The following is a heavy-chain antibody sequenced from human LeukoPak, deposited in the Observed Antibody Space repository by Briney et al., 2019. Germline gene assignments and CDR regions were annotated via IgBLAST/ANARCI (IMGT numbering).Heavy chain of an antibody. CDR3: ARTIAAPETWFDP. J-gene: IGHJ5*02. Sequence: SETLSLTCTVSGGSISSYCWSWIRQPPGKGLEWIGYIYYSGSTNYNPSLKSRVTISVDTSKNQFSLKLSSVTAADTAVYYCARTIAAPETWFDPWGQGTLVTVSS. CDR2: IYYSGST. D-gene: IGHD6-6*01. CDR1: GGSISSYC. V-gene: IGHV4-59*01.